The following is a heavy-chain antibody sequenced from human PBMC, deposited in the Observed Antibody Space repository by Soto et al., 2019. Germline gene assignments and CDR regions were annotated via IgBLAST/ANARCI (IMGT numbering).Heavy chain of an antibody. J-gene: IGHJ4*02. V-gene: IGHV1-18*01. Sequence: ASVKVSCKASGYTFTSYGISWVRQAPGQGLEWMGWISAYNGNTNYAQKLQGRVTMTTDTSTSTAYMELRSLRSDDTAVYYCARDSGYCSSTSCYRYFDYWGQGTLVTRLL. D-gene: IGHD2-2*01. CDR3: ARDSGYCSSTSCYRYFDY. CDR1: GYTFTSYG. CDR2: ISAYNGNT.